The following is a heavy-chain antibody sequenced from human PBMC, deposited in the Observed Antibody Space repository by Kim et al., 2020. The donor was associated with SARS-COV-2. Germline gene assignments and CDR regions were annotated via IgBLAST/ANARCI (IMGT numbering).Heavy chain of an antibody. D-gene: IGHD6-13*01. J-gene: IGHJ4*02. CDR2: ISDDGSRT. V-gene: IGHV3-64D*09. CDR1: GFSFPRFP. Sequence: GGSLRLSCSASGFSFPRFPMHWVRQAPGKGLEYVSAISDDGSRTYYTDSVKGRFTISRDNSKNTLYLQMSSLRSEDTAIYYCVKALGTGDYWGQGTLVPVSS. CDR3: VKALGTGDY.